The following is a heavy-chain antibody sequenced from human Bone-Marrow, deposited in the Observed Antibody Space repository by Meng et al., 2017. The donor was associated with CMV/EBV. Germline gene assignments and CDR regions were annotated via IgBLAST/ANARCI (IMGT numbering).Heavy chain of an antibody. Sequence: GGSLRLSCAASGFTFSSYTMIWVRQSPGKGLEWVSSISSSNSYTFYIDSVKGRFSISRDNTKNSVYLQMNSLRAEDTARYYCVRVLEDVVVVVPNYYYGMDAWGQGTAVTVAS. CDR3: VRVLEDVVVVVPNYYYGMDA. CDR2: ISSSNSYT. V-gene: IGHV3-21*01. J-gene: IGHJ6*01. D-gene: IGHD2-15*01. CDR1: GFTFSSYT.